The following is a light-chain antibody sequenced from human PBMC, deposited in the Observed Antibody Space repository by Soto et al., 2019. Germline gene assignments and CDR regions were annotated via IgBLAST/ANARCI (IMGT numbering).Light chain of an antibody. V-gene: IGLV2-8*01. CDR3: SSYAGSNSYV. Sequence: QSVLTHPPSASGYPGQSFTISCTGTSSDVGGYNYVSWYQQHPGKAPKLMIYEVSKRPSGVPDRFSGSKSGNTASLTVSGLQAEDEADYYCSSYAGSNSYVFGTGTKVTVL. CDR2: EVS. J-gene: IGLJ1*01. CDR1: SSDVGGYNY.